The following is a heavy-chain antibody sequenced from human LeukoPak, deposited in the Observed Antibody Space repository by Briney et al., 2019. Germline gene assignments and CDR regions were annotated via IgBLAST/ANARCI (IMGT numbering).Heavy chain of an antibody. CDR3: ATVGMTTVVTGAFDI. CDR1: GYTLTELS. J-gene: IGHJ3*02. CDR2: FDPEDGET. D-gene: IGHD4-23*01. Sequence: GASVKVSCKVSGYTLTELSMHWVRQAPGKGLEWMGGFDPEDGETIYAQKFQGRVTMTEDTSTDTAYMELSSLRSEDTAVYYYATVGMTTVVTGAFDIWGQGTMVTVSS. V-gene: IGHV1-24*01.